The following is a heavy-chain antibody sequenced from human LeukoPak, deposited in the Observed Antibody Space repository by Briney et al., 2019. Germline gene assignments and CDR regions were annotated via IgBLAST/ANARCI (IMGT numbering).Heavy chain of an antibody. Sequence: GGSLRLSCAASGFTFSSYGMHWVRQAPGKGLEWVAVIWYDGSNKYYADSVKGRFTISRDNSKNTLYLQMNSLRAEDTAVYYCARPHGDFSLDYWGQGTLVTVSS. V-gene: IGHV3-33*01. CDR3: ARPHGDFSLDY. CDR1: GFTFSSYG. CDR2: IWYDGSNK. J-gene: IGHJ4*02. D-gene: IGHD4-17*01.